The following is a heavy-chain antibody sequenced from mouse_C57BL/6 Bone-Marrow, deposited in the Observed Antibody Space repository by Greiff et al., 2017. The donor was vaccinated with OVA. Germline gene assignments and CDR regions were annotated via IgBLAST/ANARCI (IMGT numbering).Heavy chain of an antibody. J-gene: IGHJ2*01. Sequence: QVQLQQSGAELAKPGASVKLSCKASGYTFTSYWMDWVKQRPGQGLEWIGNLYPSDSETHYNQKFKDKATLTVDKSSSTAYMQLSSLTSEDSAVYYCARDGYYFYYWGQGTTLTVSS. CDR2: LYPSDSET. V-gene: IGHV1-61*01. CDR1: GYTFTSYW. CDR3: ARDGYYFYY.